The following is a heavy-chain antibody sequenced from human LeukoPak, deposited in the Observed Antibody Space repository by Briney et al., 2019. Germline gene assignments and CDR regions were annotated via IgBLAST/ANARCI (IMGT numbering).Heavy chain of an antibody. V-gene: IGHV4-39*01. CDR1: GGSISSSSYY. D-gene: IGHD3-10*01. CDR2: IYYSGST. J-gene: IGHJ4*02. Sequence: KPSETLSLTCTVSGGSISSSSYYWGWLRQPPGNGLEWIGSIYYSGSTYYNPSLKSRGTISVDTSKNQFSLKLSSVTAADTAVYYCARRLMSRYGSGKEYWGQGTLVTVSS. CDR3: ARRLMSRYGSGKEY.